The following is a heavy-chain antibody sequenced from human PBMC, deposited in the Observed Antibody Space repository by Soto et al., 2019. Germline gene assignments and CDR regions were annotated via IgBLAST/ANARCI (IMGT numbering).Heavy chain of an antibody. CDR1: GYTFTSYA. CDR2: INAGNGNT. CDR3: AIRGVAGTDFQH. V-gene: IGHV1-3*01. Sequence: GASVKVSCKASGYTFTSYAMHWVRQAPGQRLEWMGWINAGNGNTKYSQKFQGRVTITRDTSASTAYMELSSLRSEDTAVYYCAIRGVAGTDFQHWGQGTLVTVSS. J-gene: IGHJ1*01. D-gene: IGHD6-19*01.